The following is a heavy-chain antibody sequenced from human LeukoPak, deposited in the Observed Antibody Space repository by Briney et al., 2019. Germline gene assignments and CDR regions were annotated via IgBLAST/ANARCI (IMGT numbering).Heavy chain of an antibody. Sequence: GGSLRLSCAASGFTFSSYGMHWVRQAPGKGLEWVAVISYDGSNKYYADSVKGRFTISRDNSKNTLYLQMNSLRAEDTAVYYCARGDYDLPFFAYWGQGTLVTVSS. CDR1: GFTFSSYG. CDR3: ARGDYDLPFFAY. CDR2: ISYDGSNK. V-gene: IGHV3-30*03. D-gene: IGHD3-22*01. J-gene: IGHJ4*02.